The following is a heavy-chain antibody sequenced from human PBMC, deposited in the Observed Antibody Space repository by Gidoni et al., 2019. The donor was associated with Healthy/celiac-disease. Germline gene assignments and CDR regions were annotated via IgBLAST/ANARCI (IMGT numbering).Heavy chain of an antibody. J-gene: IGHJ3*02. V-gene: IGHV1-2*06. D-gene: IGHD3-3*01. CDR3: ARDFDDLWSGYYNPGAFDI. CDR1: GYPFTGYY. Sequence: QVQLVQSGVEVKKPGASVKVSCKASGYPFTGYYMPWVRQAPGQGLEWMGRINPNSGGTNYAQRFQGRVTMIRDTSISTAYMELTRLRSDDTAVYYCARDFDDLWSGYYNPGAFDIWGQGTMVTVSS. CDR2: INPNSGGT.